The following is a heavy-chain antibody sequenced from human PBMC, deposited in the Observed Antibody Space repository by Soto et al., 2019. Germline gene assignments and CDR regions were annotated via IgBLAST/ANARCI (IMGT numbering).Heavy chain of an antibody. CDR3: VSVRNLTWVDY. CDR2: IKQDGSEK. CDR1: GFTFSSYW. J-gene: IGHJ4*02. Sequence: EVQLVESGGGLVQPGGSLRLSCAASGFTFSSYWMSGLRKAPGKGLEWVANIKQDGSEKYYVDSVKGRFTISRENAKNSLYLQMNILRAEDSAVYYCVSVRNLTWVDYWGQGTLLTVSS. V-gene: IGHV3-7*05. D-gene: IGHD4-4*01.